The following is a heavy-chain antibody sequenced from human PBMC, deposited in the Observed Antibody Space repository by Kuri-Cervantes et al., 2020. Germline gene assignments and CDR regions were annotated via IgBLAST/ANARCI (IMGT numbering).Heavy chain of an antibody. D-gene: IGHD3-10*01. V-gene: IGHV3-7*03. J-gene: IGHJ6*02. CDR1: GFTFSSYW. CDR3: ARARWFGELFHQKSYGMDV. Sequence: GGSLRLSCAASGFTFSSYWMSWVRQAPGKGLEWVANIKQDGSEKYYVDSVKGRFTISRDNAKNSLYLQMNSLRAEDTAVYYCARARWFGELFHQKSYGMDVWGQGTMVTVSS. CDR2: IKQDGSEK.